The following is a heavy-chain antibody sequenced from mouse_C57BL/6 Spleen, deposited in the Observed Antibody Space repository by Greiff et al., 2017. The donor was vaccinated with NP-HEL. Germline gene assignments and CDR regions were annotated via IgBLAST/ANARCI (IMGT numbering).Heavy chain of an antibody. J-gene: IGHJ2*01. CDR2: IYIGNGYT. D-gene: IGHD2-5*01. CDR1: GYTFTSYG. V-gene: IGHV1-58*01. Sequence: EVKLQESGAELVRPGSSVKMSCKTSGYTFTSYGINWVKQRPGQGLEWIGYIYIGNGYTEYNEKFKGKATLTSDTSSSTAYMQLSSLTTEDSAIYVCARFLYYSNYYFDDWGQGTTLTVSS. CDR3: ARFLYYSNYYFDD.